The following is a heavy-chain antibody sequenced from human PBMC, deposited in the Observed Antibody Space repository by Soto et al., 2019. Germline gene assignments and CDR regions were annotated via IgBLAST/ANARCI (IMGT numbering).Heavy chain of an antibody. CDR1: GFTFSSYS. V-gene: IGHV3-48*01. D-gene: IGHD4-17*01. CDR2: ISSSSSTI. J-gene: IGHJ4*02. CDR3: ALSEDDYGDYYFDY. Sequence: GGSLRLSCAASGFTFSSYSMNWVRQAPGKGLEWVSYISSSSSTIYYADSVKGRFTISRDNAKNSLYLQMNSLRAEDTAVYYCALSEDDYGDYYFDYWGQGTLVTVSS.